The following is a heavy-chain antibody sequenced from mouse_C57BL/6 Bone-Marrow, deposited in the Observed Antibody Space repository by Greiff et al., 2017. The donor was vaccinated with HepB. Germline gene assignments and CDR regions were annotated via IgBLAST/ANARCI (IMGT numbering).Heavy chain of an antibody. Sequence: LEESGAELARPGASVKLSCKASGYTFTSYGISWVKQRTGQGLEWIGEIYPRSGNTYYTEKFKGKATLTADKSSSTAYMELRSLTSEDSAVYCCARAGGNYDWYFDVWGTGTTVTVSS. V-gene: IGHV1-81*01. CDR1: GYTFTSYG. J-gene: IGHJ1*03. CDR2: IYPRSGNT. CDR3: ARAGGNYDWYFDV. D-gene: IGHD2-1*01.